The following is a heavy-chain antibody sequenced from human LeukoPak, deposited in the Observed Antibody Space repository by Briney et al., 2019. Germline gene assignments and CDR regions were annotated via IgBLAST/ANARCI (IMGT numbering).Heavy chain of an antibody. D-gene: IGHD2/OR15-2a*01. Sequence: AGGSLRLSCAASGFTFSSYAMHWVRQAPGKGLEWVAVISYDGSNKYYADSVKGRFTISRDNSKNTLYLQMNSLRAEDTAVYYCARDDPFSQHWGQGTLVTVSS. CDR3: ARDDPFSQH. CDR2: ISYDGSNK. J-gene: IGHJ1*01. V-gene: IGHV3-30-3*01. CDR1: GFTFSSYA.